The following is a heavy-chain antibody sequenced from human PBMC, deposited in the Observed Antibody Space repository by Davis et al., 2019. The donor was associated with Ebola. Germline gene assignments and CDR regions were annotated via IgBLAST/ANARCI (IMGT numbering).Heavy chain of an antibody. Sequence: GESLKISCAASGFTFSSYAMSWVRQAPGKGLEWVSAISGSGGSTYYADSVKGRFTISRDNSKNTLYLQMNSLRAEDTAVYYCAKSVGIAARPFDYWGQGTLVTVSS. CDR1: GFTFSSYA. CDR3: AKSVGIAARPFDY. J-gene: IGHJ4*02. CDR2: ISGSGGST. D-gene: IGHD6-6*01. V-gene: IGHV3-23*01.